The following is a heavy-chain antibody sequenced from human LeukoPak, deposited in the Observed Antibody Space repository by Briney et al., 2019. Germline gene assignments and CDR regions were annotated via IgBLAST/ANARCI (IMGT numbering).Heavy chain of an antibody. D-gene: IGHD3-16*01. V-gene: IGHV4-39*01. Sequence: SETLSLTCSVSGGSFSSSSYYWGWIRQPPGKGLEWIVSIFHGGSTSYNPSLKSRVATSVDTSKNQFSLKLSSVTAADTAVYYCARRPPGGAFDVWGQGTMVTVSS. CDR1: GGSFSSSSYY. CDR3: ARRPPGGAFDV. J-gene: IGHJ3*01. CDR2: IFHGGST.